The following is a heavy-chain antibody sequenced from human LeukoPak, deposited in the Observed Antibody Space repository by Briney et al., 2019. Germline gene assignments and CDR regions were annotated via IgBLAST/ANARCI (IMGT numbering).Heavy chain of an antibody. J-gene: IGHJ4*02. CDR2: INWNGGST. V-gene: IGHV3-20*04. D-gene: IGHD6-13*01. CDR1: GFTFSSYS. Sequence: GGSLRLSCAASGFTFSSYSMNWVRQAPGKGLEWVSGINWNGGSTGYADSVKGRFTISRDNAKNSLYLQMNSLRAEDTALYYCARDLGRGSSWYYFDYWGQGTLVTVSS. CDR3: ARDLGRGSSWYYFDY.